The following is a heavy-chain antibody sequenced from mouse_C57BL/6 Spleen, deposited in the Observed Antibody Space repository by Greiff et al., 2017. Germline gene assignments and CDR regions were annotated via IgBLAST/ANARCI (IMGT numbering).Heavy chain of an antibody. CDR1: GFTFSSYG. Sequence: EVKVVASWGDLVKPGGSLTLSCAASGFTFSSYGLSWVRQTPDKMLELVATISSGGSYTYYPASVKGRFTISRDNAKNTLYLQMSSLKSEDTAMYYCARHGGSSYFDYWGQGTTLTVDS. CDR2: ISSGGSYT. D-gene: IGHD1-1*01. V-gene: IGHV5-6*01. CDR3: ARHGGSSYFDY. J-gene: IGHJ2*01.